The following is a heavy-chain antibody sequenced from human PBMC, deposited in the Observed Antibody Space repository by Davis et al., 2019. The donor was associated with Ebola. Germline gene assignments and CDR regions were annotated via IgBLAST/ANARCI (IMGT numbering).Heavy chain of an antibody. Sequence: GESLKISCTDSVITFSSYAMTWVRQAPGKGLVWVSRINSDGSSTSYADSVKGRFTISRDNAKNTLYLQMNSLRAEDTAVYYCARDGIPPYSSGWTYYYYYGMDVWGQGTTVTVSS. CDR2: INSDGSST. CDR3: ARDGIPPYSSGWTYYYYYGMDV. CDR1: VITFSSYA. D-gene: IGHD6-19*01. V-gene: IGHV3-74*01. J-gene: IGHJ6*02.